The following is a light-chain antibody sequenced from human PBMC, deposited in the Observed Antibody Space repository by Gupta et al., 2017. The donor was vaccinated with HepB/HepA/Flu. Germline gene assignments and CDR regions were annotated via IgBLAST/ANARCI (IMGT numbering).Light chain of an antibody. CDR2: AAS. V-gene: IGKV1-39*01. CDR3: QQSYSTPWT. J-gene: IGKJ1*01. Sequence: DIQMIQSPASLAASLGDTVTITCRASQSISSYLNLYQQTPGKAPKLLIYAASSLQSGVPSRFSGSGSGTDFTLTISSLQPEDFATYYCQQSYSTPWTFGQGTKVEIK. CDR1: QSISSY.